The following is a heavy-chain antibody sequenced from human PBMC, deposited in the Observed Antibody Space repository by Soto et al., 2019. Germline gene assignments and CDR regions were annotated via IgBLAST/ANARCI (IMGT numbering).Heavy chain of an antibody. CDR2: ISSESSYI. D-gene: IGHD3-16*01. V-gene: IGHV3-21*01. CDR3: VRDSLMRTS. Sequence: GGTLRLSCAGSGFTFSNCIMTWVRQAPPKGLEWVSSISSESSYIYYAESLKGRLTISRDDARNSQYLQKNNLRTDATAVDYCVRDSLMRTSWGQGTLVTVSS. J-gene: IGHJ5*02. CDR1: GFTFSNCI.